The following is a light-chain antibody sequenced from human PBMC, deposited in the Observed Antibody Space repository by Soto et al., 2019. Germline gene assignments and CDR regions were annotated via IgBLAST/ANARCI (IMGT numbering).Light chain of an antibody. CDR2: KAS. Sequence: DIQMTQSPSTLSASVGDRVTITCRASQSISSWLAWYQQKPGKAPKLLISKASTLANGVPSRFSGSGSGTEFTLNISVLQHDDFATYYCQQYDTYSTFGQGTKVDVK. V-gene: IGKV1-5*03. CDR3: QQYDTYST. CDR1: QSISSW. J-gene: IGKJ1*01.